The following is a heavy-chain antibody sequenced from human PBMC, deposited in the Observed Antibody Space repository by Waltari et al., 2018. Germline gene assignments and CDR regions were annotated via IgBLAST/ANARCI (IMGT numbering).Heavy chain of an antibody. V-gene: IGHV3-23*01. Sequence: EGQLLESGGGSVQPGGSLRLPCEASGFTFYPYAMTWVRQAPGKGLEWVSTISDGGGSTYYTDSVKGRFSISRDDSHDTVYLLMNSLRAEDTAVYYCVKGGVSYFAFHAWGQGTMVSVSS. CDR2: ISDGGGST. CDR1: GFTFYPYA. CDR3: VKGGVSYFAFHA. J-gene: IGHJ3*01. D-gene: IGHD1-26*01.